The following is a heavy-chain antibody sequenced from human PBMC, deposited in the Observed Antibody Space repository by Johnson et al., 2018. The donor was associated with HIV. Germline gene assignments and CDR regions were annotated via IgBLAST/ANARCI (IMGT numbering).Heavy chain of an antibody. J-gene: IGHJ3*02. Sequence: QVQLVESGGGVVQPGRSLRLSCAASGFTFSSYAMHWVRQAPGKGLERVAVISYDGSNKYYADSVKGRFTISRDNSKNTLYLQMNSLRAEDTAVYYCARSLEEPGAFDIWGQGTMVTVSS. D-gene: IGHD1-14*01. CDR2: ISYDGSNK. CDR1: GFTFSSYA. V-gene: IGHV3-30-3*01. CDR3: ARSLEEPGAFDI.